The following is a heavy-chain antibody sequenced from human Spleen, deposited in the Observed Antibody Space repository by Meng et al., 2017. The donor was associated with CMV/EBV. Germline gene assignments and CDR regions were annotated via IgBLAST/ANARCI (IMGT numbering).Heavy chain of an antibody. D-gene: IGHD4-11*01. V-gene: IGHV1-46*01. Sequence: ASVKVSCKASGYSFTASYIHWVRQAPGQGLEWLGIINPYSDTTRYAQNFQGRVTMTRDTSTSTVYMELSSLRSEDTAVYYCARERLWGQGTLVTVSS. CDR2: INPYSDTT. J-gene: IGHJ4*02. CDR3: ARERL. CDR1: GYSFTASY.